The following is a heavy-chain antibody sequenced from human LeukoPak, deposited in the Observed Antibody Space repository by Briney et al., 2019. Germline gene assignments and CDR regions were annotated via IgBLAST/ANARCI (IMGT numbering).Heavy chain of an antibody. J-gene: IGHJ4*02. CDR2: VKSKTDGGTI. CDR1: GFSFSEAW. CDR3: TGMGTRLAAAVSDY. Sequence: GGSLRLSCAASGFSFSEAWMNWVRQAPGKGLEWVGRVKSKTDGGTIDYAAPVKGRFTISRDDSKDTLYLQMNNLKTEDTAVYYCTGMGTRLAAAVSDYWGQGTLVTVSS. D-gene: IGHD6-13*01. V-gene: IGHV3-15*07.